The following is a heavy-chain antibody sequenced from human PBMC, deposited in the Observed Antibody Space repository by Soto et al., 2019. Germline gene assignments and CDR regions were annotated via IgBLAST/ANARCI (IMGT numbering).Heavy chain of an antibody. J-gene: IGHJ4*02. Sequence: PSETLSLTCTVSGDSITSNSYFWAWIRQPPGKGLEWIGSIYYSGSTYYKPSLRSRVTISVDTSKNQFSLKLSSVTAEDTAVYYCARHITMDPLLVYWGQGTLVTVSS. V-gene: IGHV4-39*01. CDR1: GDSITSNSYF. D-gene: IGHD3-10*01. CDR3: ARHITMDPLLVY. CDR2: IYYSGST.